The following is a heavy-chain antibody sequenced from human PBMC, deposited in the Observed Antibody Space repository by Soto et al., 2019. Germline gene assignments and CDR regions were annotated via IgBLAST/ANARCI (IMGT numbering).Heavy chain of an antibody. J-gene: IGHJ4*02. Sequence: EVQLLESGGDLVQPGGSLRLSCAASGFTFRSYWIHWVRQVPGKGLLWVSRINTDGGSTNYADSVKGRLTISRENAKNTVYQQMNSLRADDTSVYYCTRTPMDLWVRFDFWGQGTLVTVSS. CDR1: GFTFRSYW. CDR2: INTDGGST. CDR3: TRTPMDLWVRFDF. V-gene: IGHV3-74*01. D-gene: IGHD3-10*01.